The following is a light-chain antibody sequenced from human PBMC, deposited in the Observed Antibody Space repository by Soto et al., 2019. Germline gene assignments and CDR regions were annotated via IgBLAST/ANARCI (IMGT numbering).Light chain of an antibody. V-gene: IGKV1-33*01. Sequence: DLQMTQFPSSLSAPVGDRVSLTCQASQGIYNYLNWYQQKPGKAPKLLIYDASTLETGVPSRFSGSGYGTEFTLTISGLQPEDVATYYCQQYESLVHFGGGTKVDI. CDR3: QQYESLVH. J-gene: IGKJ4*01. CDR2: DAS. CDR1: QGIYNY.